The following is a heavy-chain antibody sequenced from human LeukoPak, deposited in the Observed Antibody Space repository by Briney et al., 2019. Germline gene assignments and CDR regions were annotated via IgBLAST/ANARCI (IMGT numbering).Heavy chain of an antibody. V-gene: IGHV3-7*04. CDR2: IKQDGSEK. J-gene: IGHJ4*02. CDR1: GFTFSSYW. Sequence: PGGSLRLSCAASGFTFSSYWMSWVRQAPGKGLEWVANIKQDGSEKYYVDSVKGRFTISRDNAKDSLYLQMNSLRAEDTAVYYCAREDTAMVRSFDYWGQGTLVTVSS. D-gene: IGHD5-18*01. CDR3: AREDTAMVRSFDY.